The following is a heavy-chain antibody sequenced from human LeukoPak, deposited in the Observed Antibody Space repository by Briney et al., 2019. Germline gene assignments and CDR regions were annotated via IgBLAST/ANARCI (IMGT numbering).Heavy chain of an antibody. V-gene: IGHV3-49*04. J-gene: IGHJ4*02. CDR1: GFTFGDYS. D-gene: IGHD1-26*01. CDR3: TFKPSRGCYRTFDY. CDR2: IRSKAYGGTT. Sequence: GGSLRLSCTASGFTFGDYSMSWVRQAPGKGLEWVGFIRSKAYGGTTEYAASVKGRFTISRDDSNSIAYLQMNSLKTEDTAVYYCTFKPSRGCYRTFDYWGQGTLVTVSS.